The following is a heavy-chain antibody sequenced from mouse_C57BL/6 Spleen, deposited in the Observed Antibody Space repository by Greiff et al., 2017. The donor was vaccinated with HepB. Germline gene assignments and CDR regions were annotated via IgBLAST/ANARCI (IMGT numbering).Heavy chain of an antibody. CDR2: IDPENGDT. J-gene: IGHJ2*01. D-gene: IGHD3-2*02. V-gene: IGHV14-4*01. Sequence: VQLKQSGAELVRPGASVKLSCTASGFNIKDDYMHWVKQRPEQGLEWIGWIDPENGDTEYASKFQGKATITADTSSNTAYLQLSSLTSEDTAVYYCTTRELRPLDYWGQGTTLTVSS. CDR3: TTRELRPLDY. CDR1: GFNIKDDY.